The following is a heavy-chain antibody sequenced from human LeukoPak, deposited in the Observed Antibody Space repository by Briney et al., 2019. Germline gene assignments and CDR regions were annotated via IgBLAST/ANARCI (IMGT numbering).Heavy chain of an antibody. CDR1: GFIFNPLA. V-gene: IGHV3-23*01. CDR2: ITGSGGST. Sequence: GGSLRLSCAASGFIFNPLAMSWVRQAPGKGLEWVSGITGSGGSTYYADSVKGRFTISRDNSKNTLYLQMNSLRAEDTAAYYCAKEGQLSDWGRGTLVTVSS. CDR3: AKEGQLSD. J-gene: IGHJ4*02. D-gene: IGHD6-6*01.